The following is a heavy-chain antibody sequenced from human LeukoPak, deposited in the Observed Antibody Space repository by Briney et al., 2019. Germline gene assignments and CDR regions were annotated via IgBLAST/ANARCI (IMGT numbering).Heavy chain of an antibody. CDR2: ISVSGGST. CDR3: ARGGVLLAGKKFDY. V-gene: IGHV3-23*01. CDR1: GFTFSSYV. J-gene: IGHJ4*02. D-gene: IGHD6-13*01. Sequence: GGSLRLSCAASGFTFSSYVMSWVRQAPGKGLEWVSGISVSGGSTYYADSVKGRFTISRDNSKNTLYLQMNSLRAEDTAVYYCARGGVLLAGKKFDYWGQGILVTVSS.